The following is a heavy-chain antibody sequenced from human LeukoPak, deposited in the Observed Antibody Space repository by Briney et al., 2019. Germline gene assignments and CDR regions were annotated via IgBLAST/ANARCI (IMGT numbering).Heavy chain of an antibody. D-gene: IGHD5-18*01. CDR2: IYYSGST. CDR3: ARALNRYSPFGY. CDR1: GGSISSYY. V-gene: IGHV4-59*01. Sequence: SETLSLTCTVSGGSISSYYWSWIRQPPGKGLEWIGYIYYSGSTNYNPSLKSRVTISVDTSKNQFSLKLSSVTAADTAVYYCARALNRYSPFGYWGQGTLVTVSS. J-gene: IGHJ4*02.